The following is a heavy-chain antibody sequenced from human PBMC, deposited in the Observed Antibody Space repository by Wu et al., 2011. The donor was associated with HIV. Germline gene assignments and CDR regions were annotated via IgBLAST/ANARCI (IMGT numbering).Heavy chain of an antibody. J-gene: IGHJ4*02. CDR2: MNPNSGNT. V-gene: IGHV1-8*02. CDR1: GYTFTSYD. Sequence: QVQLVQSGAEVKKPGASVKVSCKASGYTFTSYDINWVRQATGQGLEWMGWMNPNSGNTNYAQKFQGRVTMTRNTSISTAYMELRSLRSEDTAVYYCARADFSYGSSWYYFDYWGQGNPGHRLL. CDR3: ARADFSYGSSWYYFDY. D-gene: IGHD6-13*01.